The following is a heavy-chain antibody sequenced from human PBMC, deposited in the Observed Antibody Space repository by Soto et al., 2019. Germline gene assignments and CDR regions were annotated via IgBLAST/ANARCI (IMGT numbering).Heavy chain of an antibody. CDR2: VFYGGT. CDR1: GGCVWIND. Sequence: HSDSLSLACSVCGGCVWINDWSWIRQSPDKGLEWLGYVFYGGTDYNPSLGGRVSMSVETSKSQFSLKLTSVTVADTAVYYCASYRGALYFESWGPGILVTVSS. D-gene: IGHD4-4*01. CDR3: ASYRGALYFES. V-gene: IGHV4-59*02. J-gene: IGHJ4*02.